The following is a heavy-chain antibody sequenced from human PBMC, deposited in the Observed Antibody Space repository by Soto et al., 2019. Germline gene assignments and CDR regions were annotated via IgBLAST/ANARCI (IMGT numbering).Heavy chain of an antibody. D-gene: IGHD2-2*01. V-gene: IGHV1-8*01. CDR1: GYTFTSYD. Sequence: ASVKVSCKASGYTFTSYDINWVRQATGQGLEWMGWMNPNSGNTGYAQKSQGRVTMTRDTSISTAYMELSSLRSEDTAVYYCARVTPYRRGYFFDYWGLGTLVTVSS. CDR2: MNPNSGNT. J-gene: IGHJ4*02. CDR3: ARVTPYRRGYFFDY.